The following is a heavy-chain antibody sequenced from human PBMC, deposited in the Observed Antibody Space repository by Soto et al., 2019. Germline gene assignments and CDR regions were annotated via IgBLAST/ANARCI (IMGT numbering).Heavy chain of an antibody. D-gene: IGHD3-10*01. Sequence: SETLSLTCAVSGGSISSGGYSWSWIRQPPGKGLEWIGYIYHSGSTYYNPSLKSRVTISVDRSKNQFSLKLSSVTAADTAVYYCARVVTMVRGVHWFDPWGQRTLVTVSS. J-gene: IGHJ5*02. CDR3: ARVVTMVRGVHWFDP. V-gene: IGHV4-30-2*01. CDR1: GGSISSGGYS. CDR2: IYHSGST.